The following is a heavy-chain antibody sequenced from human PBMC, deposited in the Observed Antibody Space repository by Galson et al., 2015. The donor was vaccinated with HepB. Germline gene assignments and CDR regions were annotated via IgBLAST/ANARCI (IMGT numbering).Heavy chain of an antibody. Sequence: SLRLSCAASGFRFSYCAMNWVRQAPGKGLEWVSDISGSGSRTSYADSVKGRFTISRDNSENKVFLQMNGLRADDTAVYYCAKHDLYGDSSRGGSFDFWGQGTRVTVSS. CDR3: AKHDLYGDSSRGGSFDF. CDR2: ISGSGSRT. CDR1: GFRFSYCA. D-gene: IGHD4-17*01. J-gene: IGHJ4*02. V-gene: IGHV3-23*01.